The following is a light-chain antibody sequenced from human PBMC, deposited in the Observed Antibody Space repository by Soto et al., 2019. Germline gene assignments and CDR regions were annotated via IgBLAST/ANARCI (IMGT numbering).Light chain of an antibody. Sequence: EIVLTQSPATLSLSPGERATLSCRASHSVDSYLAWYQHKPGQAPRLLIYDASNRAPGIPARFSGSGSGTDFTLTISSLAPGDFALYYCQQRRDWPLFTFGPGTKVDVK. J-gene: IGKJ3*01. CDR3: QQRRDWPLFT. CDR1: HSVDSY. V-gene: IGKV3-11*01. CDR2: DAS.